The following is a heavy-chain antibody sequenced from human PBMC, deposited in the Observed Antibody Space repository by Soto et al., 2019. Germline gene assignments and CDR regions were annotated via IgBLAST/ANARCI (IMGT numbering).Heavy chain of an antibody. J-gene: IGHJ4*02. Sequence: PGGSLRPSCAASGFTFSSYAMSWVRQAPGKGLEWVSAISGSGGSTYYADSVKGRFTISRDNSKNTLYLQMNSLRAEDTAVYYCAKDRELLGYCSSTSCPYYFDYWGQGTLVTVSS. V-gene: IGHV3-23*01. CDR1: GFTFSSYA. CDR3: AKDRELLGYCSSTSCPYYFDY. D-gene: IGHD2-2*01. CDR2: ISGSGGST.